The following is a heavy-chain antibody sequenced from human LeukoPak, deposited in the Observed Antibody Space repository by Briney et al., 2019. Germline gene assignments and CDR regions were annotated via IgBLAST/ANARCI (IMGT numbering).Heavy chain of an antibody. CDR1: AFTFRSVR. CDR2: INSDGRST. Sequence: GGSLRLSCAASAFTFRSVRMHTGSQAPGRGPVWGSRINSDGRSTSYTDPVKGRFTNPRDNAKNRMYLQINRQRAEDTALYYCARVFRPRRYYYVSSGYYYYYFMDVWGKGTTVTISS. D-gene: IGHD3-22*01. J-gene: IGHJ6*04. CDR3: ARVFRPRRYYYVSSGYYYYYFMDV. V-gene: IGHV3-74*01.